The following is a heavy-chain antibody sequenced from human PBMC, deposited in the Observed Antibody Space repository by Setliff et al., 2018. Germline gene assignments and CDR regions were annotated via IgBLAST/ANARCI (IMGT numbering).Heavy chain of an antibody. CDR3: ARERTIFGILVISGWFDP. D-gene: IGHD3-3*01. CDR2: VSASGST. Sequence: SETLSLTCTVSGDSISNYYWNWIRQPAGKELEWIGRVSASGSTTYNPSLKSRVTMSVDTSRNQISLNLTSVTAADTAMYYCARERTIFGILVISGWFDPWGQGTVVTVSS. V-gene: IGHV4-4*07. J-gene: IGHJ5*02. CDR1: GDSISNYY.